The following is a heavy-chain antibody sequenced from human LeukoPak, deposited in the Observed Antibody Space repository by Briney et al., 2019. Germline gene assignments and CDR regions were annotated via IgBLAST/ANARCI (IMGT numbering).Heavy chain of an antibody. V-gene: IGHV3-21*01. CDR3: ARHRSGGSQDDAFDI. J-gene: IGHJ3*02. CDR2: ISSTSSYI. CDR1: GFTFSSFS. D-gene: IGHD2-15*01. Sequence: GGSLRLSCAASGFTFSSFSMNWVRQAPGKGLEWLSSISSTSSYIYYADSVKGRFTISRDKDKNSVYLQMNSLRAEDTAVYYCARHRSGGSQDDAFDIWGQGTMVTVSS.